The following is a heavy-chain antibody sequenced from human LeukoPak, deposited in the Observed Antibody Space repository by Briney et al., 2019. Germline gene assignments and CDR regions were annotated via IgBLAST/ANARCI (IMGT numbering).Heavy chain of an antibody. V-gene: IGHV3-30*03. J-gene: IGHJ6*02. CDR3: ARALPPKAAGTPYYYYYYGMDV. CDR1: GFTFSSYG. D-gene: IGHD6-13*01. CDR2: ISDDGTNS. Sequence: PGGSLRLSCAASGFTFSSYGMHWVRQAPGRGLEWVAVISDDGTNSHYADSVKGRFTISRDNSKNTLYLQMNSLRAEDTAVYYCARALPPKAAGTPYYYYYYGMDVWGQGTTVTVSS.